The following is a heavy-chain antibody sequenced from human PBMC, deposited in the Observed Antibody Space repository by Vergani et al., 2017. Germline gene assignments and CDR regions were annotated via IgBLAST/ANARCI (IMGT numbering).Heavy chain of an antibody. V-gene: IGHV3-30*19. D-gene: IGHD1-26*01. CDR2: ILHDGTNE. Sequence: QVQLVESGGGVVQPGRSLRLSCAASGFTFSTYGMHWVRQAPGKGLEWVAVILHDGTNEHYADSVKGRFTISRDNSNNTLFLQINNVKPEDTAVYYCSQWELDYWGQGTLVIVSS. CDR3: SQWELDY. J-gene: IGHJ4*02. CDR1: GFTFSTYG.